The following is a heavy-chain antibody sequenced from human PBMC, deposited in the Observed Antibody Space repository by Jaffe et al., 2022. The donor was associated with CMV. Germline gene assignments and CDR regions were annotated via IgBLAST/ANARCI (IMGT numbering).Heavy chain of an antibody. J-gene: IGHJ6*02. Sequence: QVQLQQWGAGLLKPSETLSLTCAVYGGSFSGYYWSWIRQPPGKGLEWIGEINHSGSTNYNPSLKSRVTISVDTSKNQFSLKLSSVTAADTAVYYCARDRVVVVAATGSYYYYGMDVWGQGTTVTVSS. CDR2: INHSGST. CDR1: GGSFSGYY. CDR3: ARDRVVVVAATGSYYYYGMDV. D-gene: IGHD2-15*01. V-gene: IGHV4-34*01.